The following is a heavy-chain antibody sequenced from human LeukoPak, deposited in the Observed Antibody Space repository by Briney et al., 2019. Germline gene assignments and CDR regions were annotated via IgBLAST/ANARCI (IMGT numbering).Heavy chain of an antibody. CDR2: VSHDGRNE. J-gene: IGHJ5*02. CDR3: ATGYDFGFDP. CDR1: GFTFSNHA. Sequence: GGSLRLSCAGSGFTFSNHAMHWVRQAPGKGLEWVAVVSHDGRNEYYADSVKGRFTISRDNTKNTLYLQMNSLRAEDTAVYYCATGYDFGFDPWGQGTLVTVSS. D-gene: IGHD5-12*01. V-gene: IGHV3-30*14.